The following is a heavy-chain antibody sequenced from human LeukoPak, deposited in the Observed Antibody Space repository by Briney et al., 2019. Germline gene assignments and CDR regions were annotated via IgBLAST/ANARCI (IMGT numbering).Heavy chain of an antibody. CDR2: IKQDESEK. D-gene: IGHD3-22*01. V-gene: IGHV3-7*01. CDR1: GFTFSSYW. Sequence: PGGSLRLSCAASGFTFSSYWMTWVRQAPGKGLEWVANIKQDESEKYYVDSVKGRFTISRDNAKNSLYLQMNSLRVEDTAVYYCARVPMTVLKAPDYWGQGTLVTVSS. J-gene: IGHJ4*02. CDR3: ARVPMTVLKAPDY.